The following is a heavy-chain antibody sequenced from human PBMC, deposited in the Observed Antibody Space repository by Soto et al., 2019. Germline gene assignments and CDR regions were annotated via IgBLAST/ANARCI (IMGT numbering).Heavy chain of an antibody. Sequence: GGSLRLSCAASGFTFSSYWMSWVRQAPGKGLEWVANIKQDGSEKYYVDSVKGRFTISRDNAKNSLYLQMNSLRAEDTAVYYCXREYGNYYYDSSGYPDYWGQGTLVTVSS. V-gene: IGHV3-7*03. CDR2: IKQDGSEK. CDR3: XREYGNYYYDSSGYPDY. J-gene: IGHJ4*02. CDR1: GFTFSSYW. D-gene: IGHD3-22*01.